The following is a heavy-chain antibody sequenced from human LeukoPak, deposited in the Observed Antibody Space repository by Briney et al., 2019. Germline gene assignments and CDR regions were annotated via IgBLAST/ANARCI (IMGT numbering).Heavy chain of an antibody. Sequence: SETLSLTCTVSGGSISSYYWSWIRQPPGKGLEWIGYIYYSGSTNYNPSLKSRVTISVDTSKNQFSLKLSSVTAADTAVYYCARAAYYYYYYMDVWGKGTTVTVSS. CDR3: ARAAYYYYYYMDV. J-gene: IGHJ6*03. D-gene: IGHD6-25*01. CDR2: IYYSGST. V-gene: IGHV4-59*01. CDR1: GGSISSYY.